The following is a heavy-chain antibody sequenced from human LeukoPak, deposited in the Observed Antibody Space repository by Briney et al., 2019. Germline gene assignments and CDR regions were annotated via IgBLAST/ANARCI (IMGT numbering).Heavy chain of an antibody. CDR1: GFTFSSYA. CDR3: ASLIDY. Sequence: GGSLRLSCAASGFTFSSYAMHWVRQAPGKGLEWVAVISYDGSNKYYADSVKGRFTISRDSSKNTLYLQMNSLRAEDTAVYYCASLIDYWGQGTLVTVSS. J-gene: IGHJ4*02. CDR2: ISYDGSNK. V-gene: IGHV3-30-3*01.